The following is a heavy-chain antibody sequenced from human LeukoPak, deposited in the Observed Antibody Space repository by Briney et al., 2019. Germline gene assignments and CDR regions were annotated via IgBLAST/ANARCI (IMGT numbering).Heavy chain of an antibody. CDR3: AREPDAFDI. CDR1: GDSISSYY. V-gene: IGHV4-59*01. J-gene: IGHJ3*02. Sequence: SETLSLTCTVSGDSISSYYWSWIRQPPGKGLEWIGYISNSGSTSYNPSLKSRVTISVDTSKNQFSLKVRSVTAADTAVYYCAREPDAFDIWGQGTMVTVSS. CDR2: ISNSGST.